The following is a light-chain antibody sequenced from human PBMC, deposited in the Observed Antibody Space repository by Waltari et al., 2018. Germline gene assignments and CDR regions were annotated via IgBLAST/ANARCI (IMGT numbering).Light chain of an antibody. CDR3: QKYGTLPAT. Sequence: EIVLTQSPGSLPLSRGERATLSCRASQSVVRTLAWYQQKPGQEPRLLIYDASSRATGIPDRFSGSGSETDFSLTISRLEPEDFAVYYCQKYGTLPATFGQGTKVEIK. CDR2: DAS. V-gene: IGKV3-20*01. CDR1: QSVVRT. J-gene: IGKJ1*01.